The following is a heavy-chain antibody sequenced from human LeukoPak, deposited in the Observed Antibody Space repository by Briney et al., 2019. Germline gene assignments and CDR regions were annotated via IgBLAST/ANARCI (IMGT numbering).Heavy chain of an antibody. D-gene: IGHD4/OR15-4a*01. CDR1: GFTFSNAW. Sequence: PGGSLRLSCAASGFTFSNAWMSWVRQAPGKGPEWVGRIKSKTDGETTDYAAPVKGRFTISRDDSKNTLSLQMNGLKTEDTAVYYCTIFTYGGIDYWGQGTLVTVSS. J-gene: IGHJ4*02. V-gene: IGHV3-15*01. CDR2: IKSKTDGETT. CDR3: TIFTYGGIDY.